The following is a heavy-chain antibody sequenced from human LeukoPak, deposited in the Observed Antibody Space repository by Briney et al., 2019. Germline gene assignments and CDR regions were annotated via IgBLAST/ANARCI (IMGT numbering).Heavy chain of an antibody. CDR1: GGSISSGGYS. CDR3: ARGPQSYDSSGYSLDY. CDR2: IYHSGST. Sequence: SETLSLTCAVSGGSISSGGYSWSWIRQPPGKGLEWIGYIYHSGSTYYNPSLKSRVTISVDRSKNQFSLKLSSVTAADMAVYYCARGPQSYDSSGYSLDYWGQGTLVTVSS. V-gene: IGHV4-30-2*01. J-gene: IGHJ4*02. D-gene: IGHD3-22*01.